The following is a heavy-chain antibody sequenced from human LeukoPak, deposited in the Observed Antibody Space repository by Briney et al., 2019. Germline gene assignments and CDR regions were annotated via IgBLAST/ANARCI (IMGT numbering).Heavy chain of an antibody. Sequence: SETLSLTCAIYGGSFSGYYWSWIRQPPGKGLEWIGEINHSGSTNYNPSLKSRVTISVDTSKNQFSLKLSSVTAVDTAVYYCASDYVNPAGGGAAAGKVTPRRFDYWGQGTLVTVSS. D-gene: IGHD6-13*01. V-gene: IGHV4-34*01. CDR1: GGSFSGYY. CDR3: ASDYVNPAGGGAAAGKVTPRRFDY. J-gene: IGHJ4*02. CDR2: INHSGST.